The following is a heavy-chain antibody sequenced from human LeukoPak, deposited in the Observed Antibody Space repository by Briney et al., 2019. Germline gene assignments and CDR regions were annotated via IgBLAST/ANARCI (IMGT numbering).Heavy chain of an antibody. Sequence: PGGSLRLSCAASGFTFSSYWMNWVRQAPGKGLEWVANIKQDGSEKYYVDSVKGRFIISRDNAKNSLYLQMNSLRAEDTAVYYCARGGSYLSAFDIWGQGTMVTVSS. J-gene: IGHJ3*02. CDR3: ARGGSYLSAFDI. CDR1: GFTFSSYW. D-gene: IGHD1-26*01. CDR2: IKQDGSEK. V-gene: IGHV3-7*03.